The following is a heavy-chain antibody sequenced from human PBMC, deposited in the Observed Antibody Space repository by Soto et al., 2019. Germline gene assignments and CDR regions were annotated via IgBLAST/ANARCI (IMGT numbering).Heavy chain of an antibody. J-gene: IGHJ4*02. V-gene: IGHV3-73*01. CDR2: IRSKANSYAT. D-gene: IGHD3-9*01. CDR1: GFTFSGSA. CDR3: TSTVLRYFDWFSPFDY. Sequence: HPGGSRRLSCAASGFTFSGSAMHWVRQASGKGLEWVGRIRSKANSYATAYAASVKGRFTISRDDSKNTAYLQMNSLKTEDTAVYYCTSTVLRYFDWFSPFDYWGQGT.